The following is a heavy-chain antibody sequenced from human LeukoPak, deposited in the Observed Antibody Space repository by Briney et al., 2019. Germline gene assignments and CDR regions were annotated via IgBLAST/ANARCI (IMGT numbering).Heavy chain of an antibody. V-gene: IGHV1-46*01. CDR3: ARSGYYGSGSYWAFDY. Sequence: ASVKVSCKASGYTFTSYGISWVRQAPGQGLEWMGIINPSGGSTSYAQKFQGRVTMTRDMSTSTVYMELSSLRSEDTAVYYCARSGYYGSGSYWAFDYWGQGTLVTVSS. CDR1: GYTFTSYG. CDR2: INPSGGST. D-gene: IGHD3-10*01. J-gene: IGHJ4*02.